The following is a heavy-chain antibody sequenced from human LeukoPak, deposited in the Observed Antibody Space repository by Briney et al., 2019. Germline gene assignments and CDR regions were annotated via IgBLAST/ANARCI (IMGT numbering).Heavy chain of an antibody. CDR2: ISSSGSTI. V-gene: IGHV3-11*01. CDR3: ARDGGYPEY. D-gene: IGHD1-26*01. Sequence: GGSLRLSCEGSGFTFSNYWMGWVRQAPGKGLEWVSYISSSGSTIYYADSVKGRFTISRDNAEKSLYLQMNSLRVEDTAIYYCARDGGYPEYWGQGTLVTVSS. J-gene: IGHJ4*02. CDR1: GFTFSNYW.